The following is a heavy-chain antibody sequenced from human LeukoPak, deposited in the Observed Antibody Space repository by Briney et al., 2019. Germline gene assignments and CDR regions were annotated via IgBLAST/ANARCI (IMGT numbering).Heavy chain of an antibody. J-gene: IGHJ4*02. Sequence: GGSLRLSCAASGFTFSDYTMQWFRQAPGKGLEWVALLPPDGSYQYYADSLKGRFTISRDNFKNALYLQMNSLRLEDTAVYYCARGLHDRSWYGAHWGQGTLLSVSS. V-gene: IGHV3-30*04. D-gene: IGHD6-13*01. CDR2: LPPDGSYQ. CDR1: GFTFSDYT. CDR3: ARGLHDRSWYGAH.